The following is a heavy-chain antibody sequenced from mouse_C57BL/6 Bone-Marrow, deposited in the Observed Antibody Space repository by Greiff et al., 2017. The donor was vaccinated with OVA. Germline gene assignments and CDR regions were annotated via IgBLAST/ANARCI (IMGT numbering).Heavy chain of an antibody. D-gene: IGHD1-3*01. CDR2: IDPETGGT. Sequence: QVQLQQSGAELVRPGASVTLSCKASGYTFTDYEMHWVKQTPVHGLEWIGAIDPETGGTAYNQKFKGKAILTADKSSSTAYMELRSLTSEVSAVYYCTRGDNNYYAMDYWGQGTSVTVSS. CDR3: TRGDNNYYAMDY. V-gene: IGHV1-15*01. CDR1: GYTFTDYE. J-gene: IGHJ4*01.